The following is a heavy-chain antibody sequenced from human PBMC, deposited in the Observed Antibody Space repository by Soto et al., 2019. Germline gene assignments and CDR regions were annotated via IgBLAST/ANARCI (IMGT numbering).Heavy chain of an antibody. Sequence: PGESLKISCKVSGYSFTSYWIGWVRQMPGKGLEWMGIIYPGDSDTRYSPSFQGQVTISADKSISTAYLQWSSLKASDTAMYCCARHSDSGSYYVAFDIWGQGTMVTVSS. CDR1: GYSFTSYW. CDR3: ARHSDSGSYYVAFDI. D-gene: IGHD1-26*01. J-gene: IGHJ3*02. V-gene: IGHV5-51*01. CDR2: IYPGDSDT.